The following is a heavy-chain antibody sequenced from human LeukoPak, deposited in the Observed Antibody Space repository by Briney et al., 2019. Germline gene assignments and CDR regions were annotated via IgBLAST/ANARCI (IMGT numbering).Heavy chain of an antibody. D-gene: IGHD1-1*01. V-gene: IGHV3-74*01. J-gene: IGHJ4*02. CDR1: GFTFSSYW. CDR3: ARGTTGTRFYFDF. CDR2: INLDGIRT. Sequence: PGGSLRLSCAASGFTFSSYWMHWVRQAPGKGLVWVSRINLDGIRTYYADSVKGQFAISRDNAKNILYLQMNSLTVEDTAIYYCARGTTGTRFYFDFWGQGTLVTVSS.